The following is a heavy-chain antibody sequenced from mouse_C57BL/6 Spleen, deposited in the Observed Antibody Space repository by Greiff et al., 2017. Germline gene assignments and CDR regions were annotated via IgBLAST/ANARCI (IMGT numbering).Heavy chain of an antibody. V-gene: IGHV1-85*01. CDR1: GYTFTSYD. D-gene: IGHD3-2*02. J-gene: IGHJ4*01. Sequence: VQLQESGPELVKPGASVKLSCKASGYTFTSYDINWVKQRPGQGLEWIGWIYPRDGSTKYNEKFKGKATLTVDTSSSTAYMELHSLTSEDSAVYFCARVRSGYGDYAMDYWGQGTSVTVSS. CDR3: ARVRSGYGDYAMDY. CDR2: IYPRDGST.